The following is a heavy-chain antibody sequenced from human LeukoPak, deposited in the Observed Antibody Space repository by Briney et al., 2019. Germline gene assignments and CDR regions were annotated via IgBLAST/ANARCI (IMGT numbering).Heavy chain of an antibody. CDR1: GFTFSSYG. J-gene: IGHJ4*02. CDR2: LWYDGSNK. Sequence: GGSLRLPCAASGFTFSSYGMHWVRQAPGKGLEWVTFLWYDGSNKYYADPVKGRFTISRDNSKNTLYLQMNTLRAEDTAVYYCARDLGYFDYWGQGTLVTVS. V-gene: IGHV3-33*01. CDR3: ARDLGYFDY.